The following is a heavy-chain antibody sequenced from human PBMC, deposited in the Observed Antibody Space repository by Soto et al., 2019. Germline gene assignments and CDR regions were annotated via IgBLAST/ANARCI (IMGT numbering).Heavy chain of an antibody. Sequence: PGVSLRLSCATSGFTFSDYYMSWIRQAPGKGLEWVSYIGTRGNTKYYADSVRGRFTISRDNAKNSLYLQMNSLRADDTAVYYCARDGTEYYGEYYDYWGQGIPVTVSS. CDR1: GFTFSDYY. V-gene: IGHV3-11*01. CDR2: IGTRGNTK. J-gene: IGHJ4*02. D-gene: IGHD4-17*01. CDR3: ARDGTEYYGEYYDY.